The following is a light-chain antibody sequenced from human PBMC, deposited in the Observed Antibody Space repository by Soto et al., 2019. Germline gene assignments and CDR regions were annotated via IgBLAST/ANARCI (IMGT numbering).Light chain of an antibody. J-gene: IGLJ2*01. V-gene: IGLV2-14*01. CDR1: SSDVGGYNY. CDR3: RSYTSSSTLVV. Sequence: QSVLTQPASVSGSPGQWITISCTGTSSDVGGYNYVSWYQHHPGKATKLMIYEVSNRPSGVSNRYSGAKSGNTASLTISGLQAEVGADYYVRSYTSSSTLVVFGGGTKLTVL. CDR2: EVS.